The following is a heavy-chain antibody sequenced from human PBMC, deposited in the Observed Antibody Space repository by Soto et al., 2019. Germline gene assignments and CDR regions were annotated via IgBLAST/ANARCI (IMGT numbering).Heavy chain of an antibody. D-gene: IGHD1-7*01. V-gene: IGHV3-73*01. CDR2: IRNKANGYAT. Sequence: GSLRLSCAASGFTFNIAAIHWVRQASGKGLEWVGLIRNKANGYATAYAASMRGRITVSRDDSKNMAFLEINSLKSEDTAVYHCARQGVALELDLWGQGTLVTVSS. J-gene: IGHJ5*02. CDR3: ARQGVALELDL. CDR1: GFTFNIAA.